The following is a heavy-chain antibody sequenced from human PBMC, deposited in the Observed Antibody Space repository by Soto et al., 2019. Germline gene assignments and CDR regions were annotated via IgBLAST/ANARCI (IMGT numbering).Heavy chain of an antibody. CDR1: GGSITSGDNYY. J-gene: IGHJ4*02. D-gene: IGHD3-10*01. V-gene: IGHV4-39*01. CDR3: ARHGSGSYYPVDS. Sequence: QLQLQESVPGLVQPSETLSLTCTVSGGSITSGDNYYWGWIRQPPGKGLEYIGSVHYNGRTYYNPSLKSRVTVYADTSKNQFSLKLTSVTAADTAVYYCARHGSGSYYPVDSWGQGTLVTVSS. CDR2: VHYNGRT.